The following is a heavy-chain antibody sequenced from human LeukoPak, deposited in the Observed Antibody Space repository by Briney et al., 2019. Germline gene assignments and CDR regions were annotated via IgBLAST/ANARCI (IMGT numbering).Heavy chain of an antibody. CDR3: AKVRWDNSGWYYLDS. Sequence: GGSLRLPCAASGFNFDDYGMSWGRHAPGKGLEWVSGINWNGRAIGYADSVKGRFTISRDNSKSTLYLQMNSLRAEDTAVYYCAKVRWDNSGWYYLDSWGQGTLVTVS. D-gene: IGHD6-19*01. J-gene: IGHJ4*02. V-gene: IGHV3-20*04. CDR2: INWNGRAI. CDR1: GFNFDDYG.